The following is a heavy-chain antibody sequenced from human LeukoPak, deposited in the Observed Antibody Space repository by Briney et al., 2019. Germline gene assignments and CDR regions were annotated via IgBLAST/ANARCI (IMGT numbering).Heavy chain of an antibody. J-gene: IGHJ4*02. V-gene: IGHV1-8*01. CDR1: GYTFTSCD. CDR3: TRGSSGRRDN. CDR2: MNPNSGNT. D-gene: IGHD6-19*01. Sequence: DSLKVSCKASGYTFTSCDINWVRQATGQGLEWMGWMNPNSGNTGYGQSFQGRITMTRDISIGTAYMELSNLTSEDTAIYYCTRGSSGRRDNWGQGTLVTVS.